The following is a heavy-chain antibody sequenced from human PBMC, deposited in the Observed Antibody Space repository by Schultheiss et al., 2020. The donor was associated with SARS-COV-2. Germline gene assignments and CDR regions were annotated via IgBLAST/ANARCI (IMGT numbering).Heavy chain of an antibody. CDR1: GGSISSGDYY. Sequence: SETLSLTCTVSGGSISSGDYYWSWIRQTPGKGLEWIGHIYYSGSTYYSPSLKSRVTISADRSKNQFSLNLTSVTAADTAMYYCARQGIAAAGEQEPFDYWGQGTLVTVSS. J-gene: IGHJ4*02. V-gene: IGHV4-30-4*01. D-gene: IGHD6-13*01. CDR3: ARQGIAAAGEQEPFDY. CDR2: IYYSGST.